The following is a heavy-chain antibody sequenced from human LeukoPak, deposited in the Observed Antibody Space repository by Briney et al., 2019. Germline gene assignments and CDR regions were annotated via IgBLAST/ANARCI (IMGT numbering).Heavy chain of an antibody. Sequence: SVTLSCKASGGTFSSYAISWVRQGPGQGLEWVGGIIPMFGTANYAQKFQGRVTITTDESTGTAYMELSSLRSEDTAVYYCARGRDGYNYIWFDPWGQGTLVTVSS. V-gene: IGHV1-69*05. CDR2: IIPMFGTA. CDR3: ARGRDGYNYIWFDP. CDR1: GGTFSSYA. J-gene: IGHJ5*02. D-gene: IGHD5-24*01.